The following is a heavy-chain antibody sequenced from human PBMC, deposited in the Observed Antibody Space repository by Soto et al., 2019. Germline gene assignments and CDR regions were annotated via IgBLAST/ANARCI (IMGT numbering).Heavy chain of an antibody. V-gene: IGHV4-30-4*01. CDR1: GGSIRSGDSY. D-gene: IGHD6-13*01. CDR3: ARGIAAAGTQRWFDP. Sequence: SETLSLTCTVSGGSIRSGDSYWSWIRQPPGKGLEWIGYIYYSGSTYYNPSLKSRVTISVDTSKNQFSLKLSSVTAADTAVYYCARGIAAAGTQRWFDPWGQGTLVTVSS. J-gene: IGHJ5*02. CDR2: IYYSGST.